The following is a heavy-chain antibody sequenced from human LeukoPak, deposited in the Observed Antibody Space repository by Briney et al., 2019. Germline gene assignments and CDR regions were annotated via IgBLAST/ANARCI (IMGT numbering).Heavy chain of an antibody. J-gene: IGHJ4*02. CDR2: IYYSGST. Sequence: SETLSLTCTVSVGSVSSGSYYWSWIRQPPGKGLEWIGYIYYSGSTNYNPSLKSRVTISVDTSKNQFSLKLSSVTAADTAVYYCARDYSGGKFDYWGQGTLVTVSS. D-gene: IGHD1-26*01. V-gene: IGHV4-61*01. CDR3: ARDYSGGKFDY. CDR1: VGSVSSGSYY.